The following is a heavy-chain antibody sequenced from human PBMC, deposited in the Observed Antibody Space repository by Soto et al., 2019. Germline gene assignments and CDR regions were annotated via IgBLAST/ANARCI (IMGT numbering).Heavy chain of an antibody. J-gene: IGHJ5*02. CDR1: GGSISSSSYY. CDR3: ARNSIHCSSTSCILFDP. V-gene: IGHV4-39*01. Sequence: PSETLSLTCTVSGGSISSSSYYWGWIRQPPGKWLEWIGSIYYSGSTYYNPSLKSRVTISVDTSKNQFSLKLSSVTAAGTAVYYCARNSIHCSSTSCILFDPWGQGTLVTVSS. CDR2: IYYSGST. D-gene: IGHD2-2*01.